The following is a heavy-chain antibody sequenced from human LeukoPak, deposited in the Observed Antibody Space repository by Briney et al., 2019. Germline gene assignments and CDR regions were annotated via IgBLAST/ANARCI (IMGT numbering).Heavy chain of an antibody. Sequence: PGGSLRLSCAASGFTFSGYWMSWVRQAPGKGLEWVSGITGSGGNTYYAGSVKGRFTISRDTSKNTLYLQMNSLRAEDTALYYCAKFTLVRGVAGGGFDDWGQGTLVTVSS. J-gene: IGHJ4*02. CDR2: ITGSGGNT. CDR1: GFTFSGYW. D-gene: IGHD3-10*01. V-gene: IGHV3-23*01. CDR3: AKFTLVRGVAGGGFDD.